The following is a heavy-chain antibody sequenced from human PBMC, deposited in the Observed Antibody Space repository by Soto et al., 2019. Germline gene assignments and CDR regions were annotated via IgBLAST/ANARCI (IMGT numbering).Heavy chain of an antibody. D-gene: IGHD3-16*01. CDR2: IYSGGST. J-gene: IGHJ4*02. CDR1: GSTVSTKY. Sequence: ESGGGLVQPGGSLRLSCAASGSTVSTKYMSWVRQAPGKGLEWVSVIYSGGSTFYADSVRGRFTISRDNSKNTVNLQMNSLRAEDTAVYYCARDPWAADYWGQGTLVTVSS. V-gene: IGHV3-66*01. CDR3: ARDPWAADY.